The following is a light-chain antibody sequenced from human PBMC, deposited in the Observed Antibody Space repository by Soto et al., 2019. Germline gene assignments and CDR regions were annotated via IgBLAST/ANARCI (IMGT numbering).Light chain of an antibody. Sequence: EIVMTQSPATLSVSPGERATLSCRASQSVSTNLAWYQHKPGQAPRLLIYGASTRATGLPARFSGSGSGTVFTLTISSLQSEDFAVYYCQQYNNWPWTFGQVTKVEIQ. J-gene: IGKJ1*01. CDR2: GAS. CDR1: QSVSTN. V-gene: IGKV3-15*01. CDR3: QQYNNWPWT.